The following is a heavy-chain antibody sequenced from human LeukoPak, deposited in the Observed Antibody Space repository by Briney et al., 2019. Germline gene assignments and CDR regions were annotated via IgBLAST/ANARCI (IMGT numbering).Heavy chain of an antibody. V-gene: IGHV3-33*06. CDR2: IWNDGSNQ. CDR3: AKDAQRGFDYSNSLEN. Sequence: PGGSLRLSCAASQFTFSHYGMHWVRQAPGKGLEWVAVIWNDGSNQYYADSVKGPFTVSRDNSQNTLYLQMNSLSPEDTSVYYCAKDAQRGFDYSNSLENWGQGILVTVSS. D-gene: IGHD4-11*01. J-gene: IGHJ4*02. CDR1: QFTFSHYG.